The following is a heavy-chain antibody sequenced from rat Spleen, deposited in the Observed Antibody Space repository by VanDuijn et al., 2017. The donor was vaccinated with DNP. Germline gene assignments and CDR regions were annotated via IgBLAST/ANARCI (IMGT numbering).Heavy chain of an antibody. D-gene: IGHD1-11*01. Sequence: EVQLVESGGDLVQPGRSLKLSCAASGFTFNNYWMTWIRQVPGKGLEWVATITSSGGSTYYPDSVKGRFTISRDNAKDTLYLQMNSLRSEDTATYYCTTDFERGYWGQGVMVTVSS. CDR2: ITSSGGST. V-gene: IGHV5-31*01. CDR1: GFTFNNYW. J-gene: IGHJ2*01. CDR3: TTDFERGY.